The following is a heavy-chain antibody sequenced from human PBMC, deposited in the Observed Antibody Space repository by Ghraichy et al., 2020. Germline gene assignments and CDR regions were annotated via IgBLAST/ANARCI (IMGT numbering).Heavy chain of an antibody. J-gene: IGHJ4*02. CDR2: IIPIFGTA. V-gene: IGHV1-69*06. D-gene: IGHD3-3*01. CDR1: GGTFSSYA. CDR3: ARVLLRCLEWWYFDY. Sequence: SVKVSCKASGGTFSSYAISWVRQAPGQGLEWMGGIIPIFGTANYAQKFQGRVTITADKSTSTAYMELSSLRSEDTAVYYCARVLLRCLEWWYFDYWGQGTLVTVSS.